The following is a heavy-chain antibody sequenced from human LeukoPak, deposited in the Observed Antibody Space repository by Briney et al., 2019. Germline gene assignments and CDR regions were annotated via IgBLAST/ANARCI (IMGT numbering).Heavy chain of an antibody. J-gene: IGHJ4*02. CDR3: ARTPTIQWLCFDY. CDR1: GFSLSTSGMR. Sequence: SGPALVKPTRTLTLTCTISGFSLSTSGMRVSWIRQPPGKALEWLARIDWDDDKFYSTSLKTRLTISKDTSKNQVVLTMTNMDPVDTATYYCARTPTIQWLCFDYWGQGTLVTVAS. CDR2: IDWDDDK. V-gene: IGHV2-70*04. D-gene: IGHD6-19*01.